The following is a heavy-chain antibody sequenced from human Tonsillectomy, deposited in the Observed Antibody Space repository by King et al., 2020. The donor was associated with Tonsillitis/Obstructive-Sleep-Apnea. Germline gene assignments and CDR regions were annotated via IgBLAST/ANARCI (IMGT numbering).Heavy chain of an antibody. J-gene: IGHJ4*02. CDR1: GGSISSSY. CDR3: ARLGFCNSNWCLPDF. D-gene: IGHD2-2*01. V-gene: IGHV4-59*01. Sequence: QLQESGPGLVKPSETLSLTCTVSGGSISSSYWSWIRQPPGRGLQWIGYIYYSGSTNYNPSLKSRVAMSADTSKNQISLDLSSVTAADTAVYFCARLGFCNSNWCLPDFWGQGTLVTVSS. CDR2: IYYSGST.